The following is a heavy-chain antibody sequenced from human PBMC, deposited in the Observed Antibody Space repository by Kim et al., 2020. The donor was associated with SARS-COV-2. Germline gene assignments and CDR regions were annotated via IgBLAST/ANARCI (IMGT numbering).Heavy chain of an antibody. Sequence: SETLSLTCAVYGGSFSGYYWSWIRQPPGKGLEWIGEINHSGSTNYNPSLKSRVTISVDTSKNQFSLKLSSVTAADTAVYYCARALYDSSGYYLWYNWFDPWGQGTLVTVSS. J-gene: IGHJ5*02. V-gene: IGHV4-34*01. CDR3: ARALYDSSGYYLWYNWFDP. CDR2: INHSGST. CDR1: GGSFSGYY. D-gene: IGHD3-22*01.